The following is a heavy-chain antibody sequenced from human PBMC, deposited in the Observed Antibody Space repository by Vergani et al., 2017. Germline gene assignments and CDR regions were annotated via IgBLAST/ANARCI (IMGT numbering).Heavy chain of an antibody. CDR2: ISSSSSTR. D-gene: IGHD1-26*01. V-gene: IGHV3-48*01. J-gene: IGHJ3*02. CDR3: ARSVYSGSYYDAFDI. Sequence: EVQLVESGGGLVQPGGSLRLSCAASGFTFSSYSMNWVRQAPGKGLEWVSYISSSSSTRYYADSVKGRFTISRDNAKNSLYLQMNSLRAEDTAVYYCARSVYSGSYYDAFDIWGQGTMVTVSS. CDR1: GFTFSSYS.